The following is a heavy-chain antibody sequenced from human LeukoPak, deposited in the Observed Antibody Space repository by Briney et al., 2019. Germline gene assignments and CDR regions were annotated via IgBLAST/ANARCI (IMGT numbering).Heavy chain of an antibody. J-gene: IGHJ4*02. V-gene: IGHV1-2*02. CDR1: GYTFTGYY. CDR2: INTNSGGT. Sequence: ASVKVSCKASGYTFTGYYMHWVRHGPGQGLEWMGWINTNSGGTNYAQKFQGRVTMTRDTSISTAYVELSRLRSDDTAVHYCARDQGQLPFDYWGQGTLVTVSS. D-gene: IGHD6-19*01. CDR3: ARDQGQLPFDY.